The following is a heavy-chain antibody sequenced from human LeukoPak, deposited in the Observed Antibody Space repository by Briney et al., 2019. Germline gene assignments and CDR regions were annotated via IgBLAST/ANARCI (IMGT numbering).Heavy chain of an antibody. CDR1: GLSFSTFA. J-gene: IGHJ4*02. Sequence: GGSLRLSCAASGLSFSTFAMSWVHQGPATGLEWVSSIRGNGVTFYADSVKGRFTLSSDSSRNTVYFQLNNLRVEDTAIYYCAKASWVSSTDAVRWGQGTLVTVSS. CDR2: IRGNGVT. V-gene: IGHV3-23*01. CDR3: AKASWVSSTDAVR. D-gene: IGHD3-16*01.